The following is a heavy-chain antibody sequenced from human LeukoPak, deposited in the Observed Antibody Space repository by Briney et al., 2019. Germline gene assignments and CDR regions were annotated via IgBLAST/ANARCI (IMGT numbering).Heavy chain of an antibody. V-gene: IGHV1-8*02. CDR3: ARGVRYYYDSSGYARADY. CDR2: MNPNSGNT. J-gene: IGHJ4*02. CDR1: GGTFSSYA. D-gene: IGHD3-22*01. Sequence: ASVKVSCKASGGTFSSYAINWVRQATGQGLEWMGWMNPNSGNTGCAQKFQGRVTMTRNTSISTAYMELSSLRSEDTAVYYCARGVRYYYDSSGYARADYWGQGTLVTVSS.